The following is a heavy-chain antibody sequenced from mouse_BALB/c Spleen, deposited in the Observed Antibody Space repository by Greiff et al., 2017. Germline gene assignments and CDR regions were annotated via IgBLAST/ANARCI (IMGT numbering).Heavy chain of an antibody. J-gene: IGHJ1*01. V-gene: IGHV1-4*02. D-gene: IGHD2-1*01. CDR2: INPSSGYT. CDR3: AREGGGNYVDFDV. Sequence: QVQLQQSAAELARPGASVKMSCKASGYTFTSYTMHWVKQRPGQGLEWIGYINPSSGYTEYNQKFKDKTTLTADKSSSTAYMQLSSLTSEDSAVYYCAREGGGNYVDFDVWGAGTTVTVSS. CDR1: GYTFTSYT.